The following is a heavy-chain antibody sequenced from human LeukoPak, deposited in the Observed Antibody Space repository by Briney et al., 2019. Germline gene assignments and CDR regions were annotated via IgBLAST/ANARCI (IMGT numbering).Heavy chain of an antibody. CDR1: GGSISSGSYY. D-gene: IGHD3-3*01. J-gene: IGHJ3*02. CDR3: ARSWGIFGVVRYAFDI. V-gene: IGHV4-61*02. Sequence: PSETLSLTCTVSGGSISSGSYYWSWIRQPAGKGLEWIGRICTSGSTNYNPSLKSRVTISVDTSKNQFSLKLSSVTAADTAVYYCARSWGIFGVVRYAFDIWGQGTMVTVSS. CDR2: ICTSGST.